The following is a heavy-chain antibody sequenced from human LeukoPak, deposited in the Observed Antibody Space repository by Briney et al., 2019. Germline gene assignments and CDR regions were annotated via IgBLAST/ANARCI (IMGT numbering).Heavy chain of an antibody. CDR1: GDSISSGGYC. CDR3: ARGGEGYNYVY. V-gene: IGHV4-30-4*01. J-gene: IGHJ4*02. Sequence: PSETLSLTCTLSGDSISSGGYCWNWIRQPPGKGLEWIGYISYSGSTHYNPSLKSRATISADTSKNQFSLKLTSMTAADTAVYHCARGGEGYNYVYWGQGTLVTVSS. D-gene: IGHD5-24*01. CDR2: ISYSGST.